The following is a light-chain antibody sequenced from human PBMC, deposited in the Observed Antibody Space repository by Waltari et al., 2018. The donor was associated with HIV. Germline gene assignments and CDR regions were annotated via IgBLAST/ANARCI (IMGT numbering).Light chain of an antibody. CDR2: KYN. Sequence: QSVLTQPPSVSATPGKKVTISCSGSTSNIGNNFVSWYQRITGTRPKLLIYKYNERPSGIPARFSVPKSGTSATLGITGLQTWDEADYYCATWDSSLNGVLFGGGTKLTAL. CDR3: ATWDSSLNGVL. CDR1: TSNIGNNF. V-gene: IGLV1-51*01. J-gene: IGLJ2*01.